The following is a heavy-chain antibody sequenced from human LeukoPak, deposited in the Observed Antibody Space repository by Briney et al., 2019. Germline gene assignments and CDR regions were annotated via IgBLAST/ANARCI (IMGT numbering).Heavy chain of an antibody. CDR3: ARHLHSTVTTDGYFDY. CDR2: IYPGDSDT. D-gene: IGHD4-17*01. Sequence: GESLKISCKGSGYSFISYWIGWVRQMPGKGLEWMGIIYPGDSDTRYSPSFQGQVTISANKSISTAYLQWSSLRASDTALYYCARHLHSTVTTDGYFDYWGQGTLVTVSS. J-gene: IGHJ4*02. V-gene: IGHV5-51*01. CDR1: GYSFISYW.